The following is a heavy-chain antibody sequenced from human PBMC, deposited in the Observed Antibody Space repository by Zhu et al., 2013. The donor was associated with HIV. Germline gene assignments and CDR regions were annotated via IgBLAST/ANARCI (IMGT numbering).Heavy chain of an antibody. J-gene: IGHJ4*02. CDR2: INPKSGGT. V-gene: IGHV1-2*02. Sequence: QVQLVQSGAEVKKPGASVKVSCKAAGYTFTGHYMHWVRQAPGQGPEWMGWINPKSGGTNYAQKFQGRVTMTRDTSISTAYMELSRLRSDDTAVYYCARDAGYDFWSGYYDYWGQGTLVTVSS. CDR3: ARDAGYDFWSGYYDY. CDR1: GYTFTGHY. D-gene: IGHD3-3*01.